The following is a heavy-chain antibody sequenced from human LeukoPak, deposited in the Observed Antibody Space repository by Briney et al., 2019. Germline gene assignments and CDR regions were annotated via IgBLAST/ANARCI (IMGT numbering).Heavy chain of an antibody. CDR2: IYDSGST. J-gene: IGHJ4*02. CDR1: GGSISSFH. V-gene: IGHV4-59*01. CDR3: ARHADYGGNLDF. Sequence: PSETLSLTCTVSGGSISSFHWSWIRQPPGKGLEHIGNIYDSGSTYYNPSLKSRVTISVDTSKNQFSLKLSSVTAADTAVYYCARHADYGGNLDFWGQGTLVTVSS. D-gene: IGHD4-23*01.